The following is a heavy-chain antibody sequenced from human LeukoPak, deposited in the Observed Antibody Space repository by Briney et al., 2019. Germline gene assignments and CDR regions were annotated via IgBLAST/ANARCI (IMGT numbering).Heavy chain of an antibody. V-gene: IGHV4-39*01. J-gene: IGHJ4*02. D-gene: IGHD3-16*01. CDR2: INYSGST. Sequence: SETLSLTCTVSGGSFSSTNYYWGWVRQPPGKGLEWIATINYSGSTYSNPSLLSRVTISVDPSKNQFSLNLTSMTAADTSVYYCVRQPSTFGISPDYVDFWGQGILVIVSS. CDR1: GGSFSSTNYY. CDR3: VRQPSTFGISPDYVDF.